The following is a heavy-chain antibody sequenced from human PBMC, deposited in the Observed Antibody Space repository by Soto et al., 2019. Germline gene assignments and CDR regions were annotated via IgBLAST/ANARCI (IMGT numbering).Heavy chain of an antibody. CDR2: IVPMFGTS. V-gene: IGHV1-69*06. Sequence: QERLVQSGAEVRKPGSWVKLSCKVTGGTATRYAINWVRQAPGQGLEWMGGIVPMFGTSKYAQKFQGRVTITADTSTNIAYMELRSLRSEDTAVYYCNRGSEYDFWSGYLWGQGTLVSVSS. CDR1: GGTATRYA. D-gene: IGHD3-3*01. CDR3: NRGSEYDFWSGYL. J-gene: IGHJ4*02.